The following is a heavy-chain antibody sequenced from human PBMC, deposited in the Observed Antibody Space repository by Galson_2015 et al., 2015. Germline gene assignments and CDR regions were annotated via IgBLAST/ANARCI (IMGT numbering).Heavy chain of an antibody. CDR1: GYSFTTYW. CDR2: IHPGDSEI. V-gene: IGHV5-51*01. CDR3: ARLGDHSSGWFVSGDY. Sequence: QSGAEVKKPGGSLKISCKGSGYSFTTYWIGWVRQMPGKGLEWMGLIHPGDSEIRYSPSCQGHVIISADKSVSTAYLQWDSLKASDTAMYYCARLGDHSSGWFVSGDYWGQGTLVTVSS. D-gene: IGHD6-19*01. J-gene: IGHJ4*02.